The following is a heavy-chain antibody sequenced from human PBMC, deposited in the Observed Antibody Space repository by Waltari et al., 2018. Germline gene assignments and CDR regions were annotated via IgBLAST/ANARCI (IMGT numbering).Heavy chain of an antibody. Sequence: EVQLVESGGGLVQPGMSLRLSCVASGITFDDYAMHWVRQAPGKGLEWVSGISWNSQSVVYADSVKGRFTISRDNAKNSLLLEMNSLTAADTAFYYCVKGLYGSFYPYALDIWGQGTMVTVSS. V-gene: IGHV3-9*01. CDR3: VKGLYGSFYPYALDI. J-gene: IGHJ3*02. CDR1: GITFDDYA. CDR2: ISWNSQSV. D-gene: IGHD1-26*01.